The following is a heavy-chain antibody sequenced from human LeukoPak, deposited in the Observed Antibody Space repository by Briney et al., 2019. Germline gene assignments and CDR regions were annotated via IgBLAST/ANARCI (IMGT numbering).Heavy chain of an antibody. CDR2: IYYTGST. CDR1: GGSISTYF. D-gene: IGHD1-26*01. V-gene: IGHV4-59*01. J-gene: IGHJ4*02. Sequence: SETLSLTCTVSGGSISTYFWNWVRQPPGKGLEWIGYIYYTGSTNYNPSLKSRVTISVDRPSNHLSLKLSSVTAADTAVYYCARHGRVGANDYWGQGTLVTVSS. CDR3: ARHGRVGANDY.